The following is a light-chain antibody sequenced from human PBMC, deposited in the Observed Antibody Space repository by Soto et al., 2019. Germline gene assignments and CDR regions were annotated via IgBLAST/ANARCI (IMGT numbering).Light chain of an antibody. Sequence: EIVMTQSPATLSVSPGEGATLSCRASQNVDSNLAWYQQKPGQGPRLLIFGASTRATGIPARFRGSGSGTEFTPTITSLQSEDFAVYYCHPYNNWPLWTFGQGTKVEIK. V-gene: IGKV3-15*01. CDR3: HPYNNWPLWT. CDR1: QNVDSN. CDR2: GAS. J-gene: IGKJ1*01.